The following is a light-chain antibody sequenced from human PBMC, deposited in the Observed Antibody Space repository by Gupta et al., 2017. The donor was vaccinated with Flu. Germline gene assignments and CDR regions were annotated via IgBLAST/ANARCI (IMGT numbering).Light chain of an antibody. V-gene: IGLV2-14*01. CDR3: SSYTNSSTLGV. J-gene: IGLJ3*02. CDR2: EVS. CDR1: SSDVGGHNY. Sequence: SSDVGGHNYVSWYQHRPGKAPKLMIYEVSNRPSGVSTRFSGSRSGNTASLTISGLQAEDEAHYYCSSYTNSSTLGVFGGGTKLTVL.